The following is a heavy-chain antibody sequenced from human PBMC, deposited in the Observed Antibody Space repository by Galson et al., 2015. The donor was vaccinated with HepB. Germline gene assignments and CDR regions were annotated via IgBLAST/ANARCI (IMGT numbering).Heavy chain of an antibody. J-gene: IGHJ3*02. CDR2: IYYSGST. D-gene: IGHD3-22*01. Sequence: TLSLTCIVSGASITSSSYYWGWIRQHPGKGLEYIGYIYYSGSTYYNPSLKSRLTISVDTSKNQFSLKLSSVTAADTAMYYCARGPYYDSSVRAFDIWGQGTMVTVSS. V-gene: IGHV4-31*03. CDR3: ARGPYYDSSVRAFDI. CDR1: GASITSSSYY.